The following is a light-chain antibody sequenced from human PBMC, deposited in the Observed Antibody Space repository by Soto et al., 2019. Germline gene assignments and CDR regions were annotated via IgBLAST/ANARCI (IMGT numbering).Light chain of an antibody. CDR3: QQYDCSPIT. Sequence: IVLTQSPGTLSLSPGESATLSCRASQSVSINFLAWYQQIPRQAPSLLCYGASRGAAGIPDRCSGSGSGTDFTVTISRLEAEDFAEYYCQQYDCSPITFGQGPRLEIK. V-gene: IGKV3-20*01. CDR1: QSVSINF. CDR2: GAS. J-gene: IGKJ5*01.